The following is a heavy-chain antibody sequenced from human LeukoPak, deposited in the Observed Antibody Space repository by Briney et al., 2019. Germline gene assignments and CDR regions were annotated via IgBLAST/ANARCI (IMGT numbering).Heavy chain of an antibody. CDR2: IYYSGST. CDR3: ARPRGYSYGSYYFDY. Sequence: SETLSLTCTVSGGSISSRSYYWGWIRQPPGKGLEWIGSIYYSGSTYYNPSLKSRVTISVDTSKNQFSLKLSSVTAADTAVYYCARPRGYSYGSYYFDYWGQGTLVTVSS. V-gene: IGHV4-39*07. J-gene: IGHJ4*02. CDR1: GGSISSRSYY. D-gene: IGHD5-18*01.